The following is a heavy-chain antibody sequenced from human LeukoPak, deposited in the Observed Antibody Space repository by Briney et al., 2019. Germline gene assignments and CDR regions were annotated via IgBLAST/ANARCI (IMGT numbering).Heavy chain of an antibody. D-gene: IGHD3-22*01. CDR1: GFTFSSYS. CDR2: ISSSSSTI. Sequence: GGSLRLSCAASGFTFSSYSMNWVRQAPGKGLEWVSYISSSSSTIYYADSVKGRFTISRDNAKNSLYLQMNSLRAEDTAVYYCAREETAMIEPAGFDPWGQGTLVTVSS. V-gene: IGHV3-48*04. J-gene: IGHJ5*02. CDR3: AREETAMIEPAGFDP.